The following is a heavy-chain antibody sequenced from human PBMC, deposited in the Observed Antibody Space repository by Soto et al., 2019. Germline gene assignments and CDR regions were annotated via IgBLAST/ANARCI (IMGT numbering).Heavy chain of an antibody. CDR1: AYTFTCCY. CDR2: INPNSGGT. D-gene: IGHD3-10*01. Sequence: ASVKVSWKASAYTFTCCYMHLVRQAPGQGLEWMGWINPNSGGTNYAQKFQGRVTISRDTSASTAYMELSSLRSEDTAVYYCAREGRHSDFDNWGQGTLVTVSS. CDR3: AREGRHSDFDN. V-gene: IGHV1-2*02. J-gene: IGHJ4*02.